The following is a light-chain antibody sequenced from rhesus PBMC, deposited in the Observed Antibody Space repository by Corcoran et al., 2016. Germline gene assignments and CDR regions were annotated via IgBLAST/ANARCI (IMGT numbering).Light chain of an antibody. V-gene: IGKV1-74*01. CDR1: ENVNNY. CDR3: QHGYGTPYS. CDR2: KSS. J-gene: IGKJ2*01. Sequence: DIQMTQSPSSLSASVGDRVTITCRASENVNNYLNWYQQKPGNAPKLLIYKSSTLQNGVPSRFSVSGSGTDYTFTISSLQPEDVATYYCQHGYGTPYSFGQGTKVEIK.